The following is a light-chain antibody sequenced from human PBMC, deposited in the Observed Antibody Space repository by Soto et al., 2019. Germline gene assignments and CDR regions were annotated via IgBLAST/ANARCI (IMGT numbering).Light chain of an antibody. CDR1: QSISSW. CDR3: QQYNSYST. V-gene: IGKV1-5*01. CDR2: DAS. Sequence: DIRMTQSPSTLSASVGDRVTITCRASQSISSWLAWYQQKPGKAPKLLICDASSLESGVPSRFSGSGSATEFTLTISSLQPDDFATYYCQQYNSYSTFGQGTKVDIK. J-gene: IGKJ1*01.